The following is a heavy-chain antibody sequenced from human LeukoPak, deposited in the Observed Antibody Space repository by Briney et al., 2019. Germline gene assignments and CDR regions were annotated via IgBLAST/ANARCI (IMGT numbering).Heavy chain of an antibody. J-gene: IGHJ4*02. CDR3: ATGYCSGGSCPWPY. V-gene: IGHV1-69*06. CDR2: IIPIFGTA. CDR1: GGTFSSYA. D-gene: IGHD2-15*01. Sequence: GSSVKVSCKASGGTFSSYAISCVRQAPGQGLEWMGGIIPIFGTANHAQKFQGRVTITADKSTSTAYMELSSLRSEDTAVYYCATGYCSGGSCPWPYWGQGTLVTVSS.